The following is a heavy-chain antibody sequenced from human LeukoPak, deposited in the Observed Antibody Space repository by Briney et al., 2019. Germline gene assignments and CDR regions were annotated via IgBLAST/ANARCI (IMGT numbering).Heavy chain of an antibody. D-gene: IGHD6-13*01. CDR1: GFTFIDYC. Sequence: ASVKVSCKAAGFTFIDYCSHWVRQAPGQGPEWMGWIDLNNGATKYAPKFHGRVTITRDTSINTAYMALSSLHSEDTAVYYCARDSTAAAGSSFDYWGQGTLVTVSS. J-gene: IGHJ4*02. CDR3: ARDSTAAAGSSFDY. CDR2: IDLNNGAT. V-gene: IGHV1-2*02.